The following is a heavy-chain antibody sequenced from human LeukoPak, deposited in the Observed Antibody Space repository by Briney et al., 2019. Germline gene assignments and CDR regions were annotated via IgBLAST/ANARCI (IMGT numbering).Heavy chain of an antibody. J-gene: IGHJ4*02. Sequence: PGGPLRLSCTASGFTFSDCDMNWFRQAPGKGLEWVSSISYRTSHIYYADSVKGRFTISRDNAKNSLYLQMDSLRAEDTAVYFCGRAFPPLRTAAAGDYWGQGTLVTVSS. CDR1: GFTFSDCD. CDR2: ISYRTSHI. D-gene: IGHD6-13*01. CDR3: GRAFPPLRTAAAGDY. V-gene: IGHV3-21*01.